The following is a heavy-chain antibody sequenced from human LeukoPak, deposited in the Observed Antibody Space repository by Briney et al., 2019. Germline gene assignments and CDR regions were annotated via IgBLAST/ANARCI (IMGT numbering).Heavy chain of an antibody. CDR2: ITGSGGST. CDR1: GFTFNGYG. D-gene: IGHD6-25*01. J-gene: IGHJ4*02. CDR3: AKDLRRGGPIDY. Sequence: HPGGSLRLSCAASGFTFNGYGMSWVRQAPGKGLEWVSSITGSGGSTYYADSVKGRFTISRDNSKNRLYLQMNSLRAEDTAVYYRAKDLRRGGPIDYWGQGTLVTVSS. V-gene: IGHV3-23*01.